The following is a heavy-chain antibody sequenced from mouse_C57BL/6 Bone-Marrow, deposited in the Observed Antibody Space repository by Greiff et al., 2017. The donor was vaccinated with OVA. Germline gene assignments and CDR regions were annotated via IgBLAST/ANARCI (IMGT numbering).Heavy chain of an antibody. D-gene: IGHD2-3*01. V-gene: IGHV1-85*01. J-gene: IGHJ1*03. CDR2: IYPRDGST. Sequence: VHLVESGPELVKPGASVKLSCKASGYTFTSYDINWVKQRPGQGLEWIGWIYPRDGSTKYNEKFKGKATLTVDTSSSTAYMELHSLTSEDSAVYFCARDGYNWYFDVWGTGTTVTVSS. CDR1: GYTFTSYD. CDR3: ARDGYNWYFDV.